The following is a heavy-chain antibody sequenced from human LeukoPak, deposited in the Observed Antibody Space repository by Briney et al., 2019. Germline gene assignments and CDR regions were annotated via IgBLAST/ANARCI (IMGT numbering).Heavy chain of an antibody. CDR3: ARFSWFGELSGSYFDY. CDR2: IKQDGSEK. Sequence: GGSLRLSCAASGFTFSSYWMSWVRQAPGKGLEWVANIKQDGSEKYYVDSVKGRFTISRDNAKNSLYLQMNSLRAEDTAVYYCARFSWFGELSGSYFDYWGQGTLVTVSS. J-gene: IGHJ4*02. D-gene: IGHD3-10*01. CDR1: GFTFSSYW. V-gene: IGHV3-7*01.